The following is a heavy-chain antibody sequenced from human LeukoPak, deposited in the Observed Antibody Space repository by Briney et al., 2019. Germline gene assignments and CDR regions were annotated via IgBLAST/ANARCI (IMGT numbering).Heavy chain of an antibody. J-gene: IGHJ4*02. Sequence: PGGSLRLSCAASGFTVSSSYMSWVRQAPGKGLEWVSFIYSDNTHYSDSVKGRFTISRDNSKNTLYLQMNSLRAEDTAVYYCARRAGAYSHPYDYWGQGTLVTVSS. D-gene: IGHD4/OR15-4a*01. CDR1: GFTVSSSY. CDR3: ARRAGAYSHPYDY. CDR2: IYSDNT. V-gene: IGHV3-53*01.